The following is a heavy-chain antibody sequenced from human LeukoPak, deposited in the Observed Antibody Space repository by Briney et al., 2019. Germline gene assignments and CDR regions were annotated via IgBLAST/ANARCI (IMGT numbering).Heavy chain of an antibody. Sequence: GGSLRLSCAASGFTFSSYWMSWIRQAPGKGLEWVANIKQDGSEKYYVDSVKGRFTISRDNAKNSLYLQMNSLRAEDTAVYYCARVYWNDHFDYWGQGTLVTVSS. CDR2: IKQDGSEK. D-gene: IGHD1-1*01. CDR3: ARVYWNDHFDY. V-gene: IGHV3-7*01. CDR1: GFTFSSYW. J-gene: IGHJ4*02.